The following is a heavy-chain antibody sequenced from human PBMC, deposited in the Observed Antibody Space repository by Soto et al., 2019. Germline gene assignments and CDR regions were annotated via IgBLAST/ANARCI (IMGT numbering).Heavy chain of an antibody. CDR2: ISHDGSNK. V-gene: IGHV3-30*18. CDR3: AKEEGRIQLRQFLNY. J-gene: IGHJ4*02. CDR1: GFIFSSYG. Sequence: HPGGSLRLSCAASGFIFSSYGMHWVRQAPGKGLEWVAVISHDGSNKYSADSVKGRFTISRDNSKNTLNLQMNSLRVEDTAVYFCAKEEGRIQLRQFLNYWGQGTPVTVSS. D-gene: IGHD5-18*01.